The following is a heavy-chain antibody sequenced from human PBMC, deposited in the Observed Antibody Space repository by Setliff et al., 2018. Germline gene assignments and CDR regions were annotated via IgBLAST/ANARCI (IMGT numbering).Heavy chain of an antibody. V-gene: IGHV1-46*01. J-gene: IGHJ4*02. CDR3: ARAGLAAAGRKGVFDH. CDR1: TSHY. Sequence: TSHYMHWVRQAPGQGLEWMGIVNPGGLTSSSTQKFEGRVTMTRDTSTSTVYMELNSLTSDDTAVYYCARAGLAAAGRKGVFDHWGQGTLVTVSS. D-gene: IGHD6-25*01. CDR2: VNPGGLTS.